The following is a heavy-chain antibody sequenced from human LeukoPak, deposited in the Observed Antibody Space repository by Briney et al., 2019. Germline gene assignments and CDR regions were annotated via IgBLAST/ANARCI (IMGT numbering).Heavy chain of an antibody. J-gene: IGHJ4*02. V-gene: IGHV3-13*04. Sequence: AGGSLRLSCAASGFSFSYYELHWVRQATGKGLEWVSAVGTAGDTFYSGSVKGRFTISRENAKNSLYLQMNSLRDGDTAVYYFVRAVGLLPLYYFDYWGQGTLVIVSS. CDR3: VRAVGLLPLYYFDY. D-gene: IGHD2-15*01. CDR1: GFSFSYYE. CDR2: VGTAGDT.